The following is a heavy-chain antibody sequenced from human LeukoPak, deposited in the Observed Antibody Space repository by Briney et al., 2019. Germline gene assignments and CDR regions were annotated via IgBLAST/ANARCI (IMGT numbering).Heavy chain of an antibody. D-gene: IGHD6-19*01. CDR3: ARDSRSGWGNWFDP. CDR1: GGSISSSSYY. V-gene: IGHV4-39*07. Sequence: SETLSLTCTVSGGSISSSSYYWGWVRQPPGKGLEWIGSIYYRGSTYYNPSLKSRVAISVDTSKNQFSLKLSSVTAADTAVYYCARDSRSGWGNWFDPWGQGTLVNVSS. CDR2: IYYRGST. J-gene: IGHJ5*02.